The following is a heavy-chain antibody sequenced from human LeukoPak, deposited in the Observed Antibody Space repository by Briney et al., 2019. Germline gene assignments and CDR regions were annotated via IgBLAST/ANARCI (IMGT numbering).Heavy chain of an antibody. CDR1: GFTLISHG. V-gene: IGHV3-30*18. CDR2: ISYDGTIK. J-gene: IGHJ4*02. Sequence: GGSLRLSCAASGFTLISHGMHWVRQAPGKGLEWVALISYDGTIKYYADSVKGRFTISRDNSKNTLYLQMNSLRAEDTAVYYCAKVFPQGDYYGSGNYALDYWGQGTLVTVSS. CDR3: AKVFPQGDYYGSGNYALDY. D-gene: IGHD3-10*01.